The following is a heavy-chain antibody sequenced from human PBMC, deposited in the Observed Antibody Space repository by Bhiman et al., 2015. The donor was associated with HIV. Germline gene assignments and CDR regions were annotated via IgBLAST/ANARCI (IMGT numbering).Heavy chain of an antibody. CDR2: ISYDGSNK. J-gene: IGHJ6*02. D-gene: IGHD1-26*01. CDR3: ARQWEVGPYYGMDV. CDR1: GFTFSSYG. V-gene: IGHV3-30*03. Sequence: QVQLVESGGGVVQPGRSLSLSCAASGFTFSSYGMHWVRQAPGKGLEWVAVISYDGSNKYYADSVKGRFTISRDNSKNTLYLQMNSLRAEDTAVYYCARQWEVGPYYGMDVWGQGTTVTVSS.